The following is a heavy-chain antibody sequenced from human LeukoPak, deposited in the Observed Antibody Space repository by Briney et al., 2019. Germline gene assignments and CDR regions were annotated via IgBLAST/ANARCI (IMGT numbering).Heavy chain of an antibody. Sequence: PSETLSLTCAVYGGSFSGYYWSWIRQPPGKGLEWIGEINHSGSTNYNPSLKSRVTISVDTSKNQFSLKLSSVTAADTAVYYCAGTDVYYDSSGYTNDYWGQGTLVTVSS. CDR1: GGSFSGYY. J-gene: IGHJ4*02. V-gene: IGHV4-34*01. CDR2: INHSGST. D-gene: IGHD3-22*01. CDR3: AGTDVYYDSSGYTNDY.